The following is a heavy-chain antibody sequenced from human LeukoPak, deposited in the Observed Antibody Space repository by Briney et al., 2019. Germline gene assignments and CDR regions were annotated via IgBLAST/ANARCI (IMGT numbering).Heavy chain of an antibody. J-gene: IGHJ4*02. Sequence: ASVKVSCKTSGYTFTSYGFSWVRQAPGQGLEWMGWISAYDGNTNSAQKFQGRVTMTTDTSTSTAYMELRGLRSDDTAVYYCARDGYGSGKGYFDYWGQGTLVTVS. V-gene: IGHV1-18*01. CDR1: GYTFTSYG. CDR2: ISAYDGNT. D-gene: IGHD3-10*01. CDR3: ARDGYGSGKGYFDY.